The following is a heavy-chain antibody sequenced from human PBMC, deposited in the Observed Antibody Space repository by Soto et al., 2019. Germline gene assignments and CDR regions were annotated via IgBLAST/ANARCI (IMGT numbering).Heavy chain of an antibody. V-gene: IGHV3-7*01. CDR3: ARSSGFYGAYAGAFDI. J-gene: IGHJ3*02. CDR1: GFTFSNYW. Sequence: EVQLVESGGGLVQPGGSLRLSCAASGFTFSNYWMSWVRQAPGKGLEWVANMNQDGNERHYVDSVEGRFTISRDNAQNSVFLEMNSLRAEDTALYYCARSSGFYGAYAGAFDIWGQGTMVTVSS. D-gene: IGHD4-17*01. CDR2: MNQDGNER.